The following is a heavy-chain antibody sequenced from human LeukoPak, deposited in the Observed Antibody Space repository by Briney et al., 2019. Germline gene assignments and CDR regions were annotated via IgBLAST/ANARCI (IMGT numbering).Heavy chain of an antibody. CDR2: INPNSGGT. CDR1: GYTFTGYY. D-gene: IGHD5-18*01. CDR3: ARAMTAQESYFDY. J-gene: IGHJ4*02. V-gene: IGHV1-2*02. Sequence: GASVKVSCKASGYTFTGYYMHWVRQAPGQGLEWMGWINPNSGGTNYAQKFQDRVTMTRDTSINTASMELSRLRSDDTAVYYCARAMTAQESYFDYWGQGTLVTVSS.